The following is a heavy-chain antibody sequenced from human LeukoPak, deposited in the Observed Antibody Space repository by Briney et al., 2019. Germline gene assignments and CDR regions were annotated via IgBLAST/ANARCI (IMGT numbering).Heavy chain of an antibody. Sequence: GASVNVSCKASGYIFTGYYMRWVRQAPGQGLEWMGWINPNTGDTTYAQPFQGRVTLTRDTSISTGYMELTSLRSDDTAVYYCAREAGLFDIWGQGTMVAVSS. J-gene: IGHJ3*02. CDR3: AREAGLFDI. CDR1: GYIFTGYY. D-gene: IGHD6-25*01. V-gene: IGHV1-2*02. CDR2: INPNTGDT.